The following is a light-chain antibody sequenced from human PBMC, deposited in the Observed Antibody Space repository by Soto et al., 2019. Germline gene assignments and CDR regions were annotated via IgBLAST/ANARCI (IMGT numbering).Light chain of an antibody. CDR2: DAS. V-gene: IGKV3-11*01. J-gene: IGKJ1*01. CDR3: XQRSNXPWT. CDR1: QSVSSY. Sequence: EIVLTQSPATLSLSPGERATLSCRASQSVSSYLAWYQQKPGQAPRLLIYDASNRATGIPARFXXXXXXTXXXXXXXXXEPEDFAXXYCXQRSNXPWTFGQGTKVEIK.